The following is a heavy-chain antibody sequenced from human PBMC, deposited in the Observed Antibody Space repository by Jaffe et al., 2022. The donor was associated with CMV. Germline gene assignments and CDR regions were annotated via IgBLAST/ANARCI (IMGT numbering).Heavy chain of an antibody. D-gene: IGHD2-2*01. J-gene: IGHJ4*02. CDR1: GFSLSNARMG. Sequence: QVTLKESGPVLVKPTETLTLTCTVSGFSLSNARMGVSWIRQPPGKALEWLAHIFSNDEKSYSTSLKSRLTISKDTSKSQVVLTMTNMDPVDTATYYCARIYGDWYCSSTSCSRVGLQLDYWGQGTLVTVSS. CDR2: IFSNDEK. V-gene: IGHV2-26*01. CDR3: ARIYGDWYCSSTSCSRVGLQLDY.